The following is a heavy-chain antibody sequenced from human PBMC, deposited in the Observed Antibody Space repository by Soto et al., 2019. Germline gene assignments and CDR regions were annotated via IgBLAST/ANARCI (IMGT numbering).Heavy chain of an antibody. V-gene: IGHV3-23*01. Sequence: PGGSLRLSCAASGFTFSSYAMSWVRQAPGKGLEWVSAISGSGGSTYYADSVKGRFTISRDNSKNTLYLQMNSLRAEDTAVYYCAKPGPHYCSNSTCPVDYWGQGTLITVSS. CDR3: AKPGPHYCSNSTCPVDY. D-gene: IGHD2-2*01. CDR1: GFTFSSYA. J-gene: IGHJ4*02. CDR2: ISGSGGST.